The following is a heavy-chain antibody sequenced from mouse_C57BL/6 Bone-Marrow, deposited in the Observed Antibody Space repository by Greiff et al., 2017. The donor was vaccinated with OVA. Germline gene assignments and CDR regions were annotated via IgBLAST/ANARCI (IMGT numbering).Heavy chain of an antibody. CDR1: GYTFTDYE. D-gene: IGHD2-5*01. CDR2: IDPETGGT. CDR3: TRGYSNYNAMDY. V-gene: IGHV1-15*01. J-gene: IGHJ4*01. Sequence: VQLQQSGAELVRPGASVTLSCKASGYTFTDYEMHWVKQTPVHGLEWIGAIDPETGGTAYNQKFKGKAILTADKSSSTAYMELRSLTSEDSAIYYCTRGYSNYNAMDYWDRGTSVTVTS.